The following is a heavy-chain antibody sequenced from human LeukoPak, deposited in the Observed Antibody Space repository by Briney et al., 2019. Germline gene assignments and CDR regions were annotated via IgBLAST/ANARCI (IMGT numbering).Heavy chain of an antibody. Sequence: GASVKVSCKASGYSLTSYGISWARQAPGQGLEWMGWISGYNGDTRYAQKVQDRVTVTTDTSTTTAYMELRSLRSDDTAVYYCARAPNYSGSGSFFSDCWGQGTLVTVSS. V-gene: IGHV1-18*01. D-gene: IGHD3-10*01. CDR3: ARAPNYSGSGSFFSDC. CDR2: ISGYNGDT. J-gene: IGHJ4*02. CDR1: GYSLTSYG.